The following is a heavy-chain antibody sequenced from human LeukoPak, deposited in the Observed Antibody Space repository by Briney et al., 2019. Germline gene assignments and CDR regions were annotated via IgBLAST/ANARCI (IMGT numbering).Heavy chain of an antibody. J-gene: IGHJ3*02. D-gene: IGHD1-1*01. CDR3: ASSAPKVHPAFDI. V-gene: IGHV1-46*01. Sequence: ASVKVSCKASGYTFTSYYMHWVRQAPGQGLEWVGIINPSGGSTSYAQKFQGRVTMTRDMSTSTVYMELSSLRSEDTAVYYCASSAPKVHPAFDIWGQGTTVTVSS. CDR1: GYTFTSYY. CDR2: INPSGGST.